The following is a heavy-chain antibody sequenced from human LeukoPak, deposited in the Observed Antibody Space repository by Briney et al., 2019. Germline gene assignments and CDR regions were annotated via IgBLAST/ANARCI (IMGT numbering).Heavy chain of an antibody. Sequence: PSETLSLTCTVSGYSISTWYDWGWIAQPPGKGLDWIGSIFHNGSTHYNPSLESPVTISLDTSQNQFSLRLSSVTAADTAMYYCARVDGSFPGDYWGQGTLVTVSS. V-gene: IGHV4-38-2*02. CDR1: GYSISTWYD. J-gene: IGHJ4*02. CDR3: ARVDGSFPGDY. D-gene: IGHD3-10*01. CDR2: IFHNGST.